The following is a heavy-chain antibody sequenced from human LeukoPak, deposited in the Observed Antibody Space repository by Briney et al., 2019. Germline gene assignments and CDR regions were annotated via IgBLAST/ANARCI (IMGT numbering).Heavy chain of an antibody. CDR3: AAVDFWSGRYY. D-gene: IGHD3-3*01. CDR2: IYHSGST. Sequence: PSQILSLTCTVSGGSISSGGYYWSWIRQPPGKGLEWIGYIYHSGSTYYNPSLKSRVTISVDRSKTQFSLKLSSVTAADTAVYYCAAVDFWSGRYYWGQGTLVTVSS. CDR1: GGSISSGGYY. V-gene: IGHV4-30-2*01. J-gene: IGHJ4*02.